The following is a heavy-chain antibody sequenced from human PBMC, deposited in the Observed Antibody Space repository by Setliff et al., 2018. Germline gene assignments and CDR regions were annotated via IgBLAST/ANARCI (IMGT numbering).Heavy chain of an antibody. CDR3: ARDPASPAAAGGWFDP. V-gene: IGHV4-4*08. CDR2: IYTSGST. Sequence: SETLSLTCTVSGDSISSYYWSWIRQPPGKGLEWIGYIYTSGSTNYNPSLKSRVTISVDTSKNQFSLKLSSVTAADTAVYYCARDPASPAAAGGWFDPWGQGTLVTVS. CDR1: GDSISSYY. J-gene: IGHJ5*02. D-gene: IGHD6-13*01.